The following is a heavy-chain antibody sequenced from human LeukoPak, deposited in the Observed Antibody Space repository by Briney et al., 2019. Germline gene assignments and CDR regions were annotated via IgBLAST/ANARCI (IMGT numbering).Heavy chain of an antibody. V-gene: IGHV3-23*01. CDR3: ARDLYADFWSGSIDY. Sequence: GGSLRLSCEASGFSFSSYATSWVRQAPGPGLGWDSGISGSGGTTYYAGSVKGRFTISRDISKNTLYLQMSSLRAGDTAVYYCARDLYADFWSGSIDYWGRGTLVTVSS. CDR2: ISGSGGTT. CDR1: GFSFSSYA. J-gene: IGHJ4*02. D-gene: IGHD3-3*01.